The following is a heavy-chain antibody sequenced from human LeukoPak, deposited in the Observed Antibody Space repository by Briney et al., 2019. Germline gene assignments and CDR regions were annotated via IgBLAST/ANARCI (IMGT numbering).Heavy chain of an antibody. J-gene: IGHJ5*02. V-gene: IGHV3-30*03. Sequence: PGGSLRLSCAASGLTFSSYGMHWVRQAPGKGLEWVAVISYDGSNKYYADSVKGRFTISRDNPKNTLYLQMNSLRAEDTAVYYCARIGRTKWFDPWGQGTLVTVSS. CDR1: GLTFSSYG. D-gene: IGHD3/OR15-3a*01. CDR2: ISYDGSNK. CDR3: ARIGRTKWFDP.